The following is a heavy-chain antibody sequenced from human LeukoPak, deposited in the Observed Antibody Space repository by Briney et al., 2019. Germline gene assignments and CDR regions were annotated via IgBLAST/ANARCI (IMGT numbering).Heavy chain of an antibody. CDR3: ARDQDYGTTTPLDY. CDR2: ISSTGSTI. Sequence: GGSLRLSXAASGFKFSSYEMNWVRQAPGKGLEWLSYISSTGSTIYYADSVKGRFTISRDNAKNSLYLLLNSLRDEDTAVYYCARDQDYGTTTPLDYWGQGTLVTVSA. V-gene: IGHV3-48*03. J-gene: IGHJ4*02. CDR1: GFKFSSYE. D-gene: IGHD4-17*01.